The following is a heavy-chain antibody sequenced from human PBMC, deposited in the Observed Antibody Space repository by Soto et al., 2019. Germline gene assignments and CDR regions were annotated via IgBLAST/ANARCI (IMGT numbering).Heavy chain of an antibody. Sequence: QVQLVESGGGVVQPGRSLRLSCAASGFTFSSYGMHWVRQAPGKGLEWVAVIWYDGSNKYYADSVKGRFTISRDNSKNTLYLQMNSLRAEDTAVYYSARVNDSSGYPSFYYYGMDVWGQGTTVTVSS. J-gene: IGHJ6*02. V-gene: IGHV3-33*01. CDR3: ARVNDSSGYPSFYYYGMDV. D-gene: IGHD3-22*01. CDR1: GFTFSSYG. CDR2: IWYDGSNK.